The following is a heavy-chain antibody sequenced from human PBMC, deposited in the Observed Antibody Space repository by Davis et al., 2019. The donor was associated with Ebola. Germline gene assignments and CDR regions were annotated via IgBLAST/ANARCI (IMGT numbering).Heavy chain of an antibody. J-gene: IGHJ6*04. D-gene: IGHD3-22*01. CDR3: AREDYDSSGLIYYYYGMDV. V-gene: IGHV3-21*04. CDR1: GFTFSTYS. CDR2: ISSDSDYI. Sequence: GESLKISCAASGFTFSTYSMSWVRQAPGKGLEWVSSISSDSDYIYYADSAKGRFTISRDNAKNSLYLQMNSLRAEDTAVYYCAREDYDSSGLIYYYYGMDVWGKGTTVTVSS.